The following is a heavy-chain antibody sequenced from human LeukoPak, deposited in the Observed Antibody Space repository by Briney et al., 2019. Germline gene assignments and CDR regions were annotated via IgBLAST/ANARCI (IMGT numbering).Heavy chain of an antibody. V-gene: IGHV1-24*01. Sequence: ASVKVSCTVSGYTLTELSMHWVRQAPGKGLEWMGGFDPEDGETIYAQKFQGRVTMTEDTSTDTAYMELSSLRSEDTAVYYCVTHPWYYYDSSGYYYFDYWGQGTLVTVSS. CDR3: VTHPWYYYDSSGYYYFDY. D-gene: IGHD3-22*01. J-gene: IGHJ4*02. CDR1: GYTLTELS. CDR2: FDPEDGET.